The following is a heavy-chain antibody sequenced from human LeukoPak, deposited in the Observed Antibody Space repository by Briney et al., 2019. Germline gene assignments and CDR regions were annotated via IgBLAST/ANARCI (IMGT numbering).Heavy chain of an antibody. CDR3: ARDQHYATDY. D-gene: IGHD2-2*01. J-gene: IGHJ4*02. CDR1: GYMFTSYD. V-gene: IGHV1-46*03. CDR2: VSSSGANT. Sequence: ASVKVSCKASGYMFTSYDMQWVRQAPGQGLEWMGMVSSSGANTKYAQKFRGRVTMTSDTSTSTVYMELSSLISDDTAVYYCARDQHYATDYWGQGTLVTVCS.